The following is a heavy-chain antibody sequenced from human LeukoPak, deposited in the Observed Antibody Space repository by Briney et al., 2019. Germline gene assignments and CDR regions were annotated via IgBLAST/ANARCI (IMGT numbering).Heavy chain of an antibody. V-gene: IGHV3-53*01. CDR2: THSDGST. J-gene: IGHJ4*02. CDR3: ARVRFGALDY. CDR1: AFSVNVYY. D-gene: IGHD3-10*01. Sequence: GGSLRLSCVASAFSVNVYYTSWDRQAPGKGLEWVSITHSDGSTYSVDSVKGRFTISRDNFRNTLYLQMNSLRAEDTAVYYCARVRFGALDYWGQGALVFVSS.